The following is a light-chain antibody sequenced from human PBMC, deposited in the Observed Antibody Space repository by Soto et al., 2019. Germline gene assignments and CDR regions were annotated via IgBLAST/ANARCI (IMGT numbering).Light chain of an antibody. V-gene: IGLV1-44*01. Sequence: QSVLTQPPSASGTPGQRVTIFCSGSSSNIETNTVNWYQQLPGTAPKILIYSNSQRPSGVPDRFSGSKSGTSASLTISGLHSEDEADYYCAAWDDSLSGPVFGGGTQLTVL. J-gene: IGLJ7*01. CDR3: AAWDDSLSGPV. CDR1: SSNIETNT. CDR2: SNS.